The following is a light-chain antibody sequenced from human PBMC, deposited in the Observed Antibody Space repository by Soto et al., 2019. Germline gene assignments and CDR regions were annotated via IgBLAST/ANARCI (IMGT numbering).Light chain of an antibody. CDR3: CSYAGSHTYV. CDR1: SSDVGGYNY. V-gene: IGLV2-11*01. J-gene: IGLJ1*01. CDR2: DVS. Sequence: QSVLTQPRSVSGSPGQSVTISCTGTSSDVGGYNYVSWYQHHPGKAPKLMIYDVSKRPSGVPDRISGSKSGDTASLTISGLQAEDEADYYCCSYAGSHTYVFGTGTKLTVL.